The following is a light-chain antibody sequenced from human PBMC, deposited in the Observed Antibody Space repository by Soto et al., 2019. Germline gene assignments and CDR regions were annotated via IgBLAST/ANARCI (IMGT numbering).Light chain of an antibody. Sequence: AIQLTQSPSSLSASVGDRVTITCRASQGISSALAWYQQKPGKAPNLLIYDASSLESGVPSRFSGSGSGTEFTLTISSLQPEDFATYYCQQFNSYPFTFGPGTKVDIK. CDR2: DAS. V-gene: IGKV1-13*02. J-gene: IGKJ3*01. CDR3: QQFNSYPFT. CDR1: QGISSA.